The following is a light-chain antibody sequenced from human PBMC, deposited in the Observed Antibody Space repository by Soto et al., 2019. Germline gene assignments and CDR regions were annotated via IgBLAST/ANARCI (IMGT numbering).Light chain of an antibody. CDR3: SSYTSSSLL. J-gene: IGLJ2*01. CDR2: DVS. V-gene: IGLV2-11*01. Sequence: QSALTQPRSVSGSPGQSVTISCTGTSSDVGGYNYVSWYQQHPGKAPKLMIYDVSKRPSGVPDRFSGSKSGNTASLTISGLQAEDEADYYCSSYTSSSLLFGGGTKVTVL. CDR1: SSDVGGYNY.